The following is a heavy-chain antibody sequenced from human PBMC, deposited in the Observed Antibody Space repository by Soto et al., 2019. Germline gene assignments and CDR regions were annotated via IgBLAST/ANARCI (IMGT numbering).Heavy chain of an antibody. V-gene: IGHV3-74*01. Sequence: EVQLVESGGGLVQPGGSLRLSCVASGFTFSNYWMYWVRQAPGEGLVWVSRINNDGSASSYADSVRGRLTISRDNVKNALYLQMDSLRAEDTAVYYCARGDCVGGTCYSLAGSFYYYMDVWGTGTTVTVFS. D-gene: IGHD2-15*01. J-gene: IGHJ6*03. CDR3: ARGDCVGGTCYSLAGSFYYYMDV. CDR1: GFTFSNYW. CDR2: INNDGSAS.